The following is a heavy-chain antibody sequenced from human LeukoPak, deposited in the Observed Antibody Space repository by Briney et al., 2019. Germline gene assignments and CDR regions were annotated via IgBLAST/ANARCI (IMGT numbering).Heavy chain of an antibody. V-gene: IGHV3-74*01. Sequence: GGSLRLSCAASGFTFSSYWMHWVRQAPGKGLVWVSRINSDGSSTSYADSVKGRFTISRDNAKNSLYLQMNSLRAEDTAVYYCARDYSHGSGYLYWGQGTLVTVSS. CDR3: ARDYSHGSGYLY. J-gene: IGHJ4*02. D-gene: IGHD3-3*01. CDR2: INSDGSST. CDR1: GFTFSSYW.